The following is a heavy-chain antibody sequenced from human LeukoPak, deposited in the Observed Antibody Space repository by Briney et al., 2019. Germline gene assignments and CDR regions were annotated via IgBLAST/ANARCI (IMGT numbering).Heavy chain of an antibody. CDR1: GFTVGSNY. CDR3: ARGQQRYYFDY. V-gene: IGHV3-53*01. CDR2: IYSGGGT. D-gene: IGHD6-13*01. Sequence: GGSLRLSCAASGFTVGSNYMSWVRQAPGKGLEWVSIIYSGGGTYFADSVKGRFTISRDNSKNTLYLQMNSLRAEDTAVYYCARGQQRYYFDYWGQGTLVTVSS. J-gene: IGHJ4*02.